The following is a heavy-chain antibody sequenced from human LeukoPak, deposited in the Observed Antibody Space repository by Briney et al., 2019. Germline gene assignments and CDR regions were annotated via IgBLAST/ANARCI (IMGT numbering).Heavy chain of an antibody. D-gene: IGHD2-8*01. J-gene: IGHJ6*03. Sequence: GGSLRLSCTTAEFSFRNYAMTWVRQAPGKGLEWVSTISVDDKGSTYYTDYVKGRFTISRDTSQNTLALQMNSLRGEDTAVYYCARCLLYVWNRNFYYYMDVWGKGTTVTVSS. V-gene: IGHV3-23*01. CDR1: EFSFRNYA. CDR3: ARCLLYVWNRNFYYYMDV. CDR2: ISVDDKGST.